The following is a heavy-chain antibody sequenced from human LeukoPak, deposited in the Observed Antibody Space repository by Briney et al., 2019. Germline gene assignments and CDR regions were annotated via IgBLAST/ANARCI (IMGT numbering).Heavy chain of an antibody. CDR1: GGSISSINW. D-gene: IGHD3-22*01. Sequence: SETLSLTCAVSGGSISSINWWSWVRQAPGKGLEWIGEIYHTGSTNYNPSLKSRVTISVDKSKNHFSLNLSSVTAADTAVYYCARVGYHYYDSTGYSNFDYRGQGTLVTVSS. CDR2: IYHTGST. J-gene: IGHJ4*02. V-gene: IGHV4-4*02. CDR3: ARVGYHYYDSTGYSNFDY.